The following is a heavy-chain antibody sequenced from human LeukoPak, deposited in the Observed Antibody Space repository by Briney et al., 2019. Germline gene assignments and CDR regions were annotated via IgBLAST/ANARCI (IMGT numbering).Heavy chain of an antibody. V-gene: IGHV3-20*04. CDR3: ARDIKIAVAGSWDY. D-gene: IGHD6-19*01. J-gene: IGHJ4*02. CDR2: FNWKGGST. Sequence: GGPLRLPCAPSGFTLEHCGMSGPPHAPGKGREGVSGFNWKGGSTGYADSVKGRLTISRDNAKNSLYLQMNSLRAEDTALYYCARDIKIAVAGSWDYWGQGTLVTVSS. CDR1: GFTLEHCG.